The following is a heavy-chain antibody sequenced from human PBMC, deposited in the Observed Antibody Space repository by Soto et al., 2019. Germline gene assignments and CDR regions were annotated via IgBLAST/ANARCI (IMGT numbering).Heavy chain of an antibody. CDR1: GVTFSNYG. D-gene: IGHD6-19*01. J-gene: IGHJ4*02. CDR2: ISYDGSNK. CDR3: AKSHGYSSGWTIVEY. V-gene: IGHV3-30*18. Sequence: QLQLVESGGGVVQHGRSLRLSCAASGVTFSNYGMHWVRQAPGKGLEWVAVISYDGSNKYYADSVKGRFTISRDNSKNTLYLQMNSLRAEDTAVYYCAKSHGYSSGWTIVEYWGQGTLVTVSS.